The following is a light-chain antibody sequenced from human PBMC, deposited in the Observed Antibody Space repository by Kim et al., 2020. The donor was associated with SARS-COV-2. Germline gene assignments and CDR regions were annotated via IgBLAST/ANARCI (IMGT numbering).Light chain of an antibody. J-gene: IGLJ2*01. CDR2: QDS. CDR1: KLGDKY. CDR3: QAWDSSLVV. V-gene: IGLV3-1*01. Sequence: GSPGQTARITCSGNKLGDKYACWYQQKPGQSPVLVIYQDSKRPSGIPERFSGSNSGNTATLTISGTQAMDEADYYCQAWDSSLVVFGGGTQLTVL.